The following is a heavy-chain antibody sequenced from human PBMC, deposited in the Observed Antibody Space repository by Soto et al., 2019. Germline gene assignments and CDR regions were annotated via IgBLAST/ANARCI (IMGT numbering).Heavy chain of an antibody. CDR2: ISSSSSTI. CDR1: GFTFSSYW. Sequence: GGSLRLSCAASGFTFSSYWMSWVRQAPGKGLEWVSYISSSSSTIYYADSVKGRFTISRDNAKNSLYLQMNSLRAEDTAVYYCARDYVLEAPLGSIVVVPAAHNYYYYMDVWGKGTTVTVSS. D-gene: IGHD2-2*01. V-gene: IGHV3-48*01. J-gene: IGHJ6*03. CDR3: ARDYVLEAPLGSIVVVPAAHNYYYYMDV.